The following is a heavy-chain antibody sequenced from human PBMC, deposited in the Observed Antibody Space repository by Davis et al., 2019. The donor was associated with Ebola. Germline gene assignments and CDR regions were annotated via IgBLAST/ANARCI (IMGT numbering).Heavy chain of an antibody. J-gene: IGHJ4*02. CDR1: EGSIRTHY. CDR2: IYDSGRT. CDR3: ASSGDSSNWYRYFDY. Sequence: PSETLSLTCTFSEGSIRTHYWNWIRQPPGKGLEWVGIIYDSGRTHYNPSLRSRVTISADTSKSEFSLNLTSVTAADTAVYYCASSGDSSNWYRYFDYWGQGTLVTVSS. D-gene: IGHD6-13*01. V-gene: IGHV4-59*08.